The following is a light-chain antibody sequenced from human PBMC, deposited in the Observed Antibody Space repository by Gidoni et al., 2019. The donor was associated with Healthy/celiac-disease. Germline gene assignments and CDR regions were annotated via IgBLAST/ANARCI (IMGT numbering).Light chain of an antibody. J-gene: IGKJ1*01. Sequence: DIVMTQSPDSLAVSLGERATINCKSSQSVLYSSNNTNYLAWYQQKPGQPPKLLIYWASTRESGVPDRFSGSGPGTDFTLTISSLQAEDVAVYYCQQYYSTPRTFGQGTKVEIK. CDR3: QQYYSTPRT. V-gene: IGKV4-1*01. CDR2: WAS. CDR1: QSVLYSSNNTNY.